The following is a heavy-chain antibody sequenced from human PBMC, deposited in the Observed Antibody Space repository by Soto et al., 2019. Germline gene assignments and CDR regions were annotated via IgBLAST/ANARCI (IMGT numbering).Heavy chain of an antibody. D-gene: IGHD3-3*01. V-gene: IGHV3-30*18. J-gene: IGHJ4*02. CDR3: PKDLRYYDFWSGSAEGYFDY. CDR2: ISYDGSNK. Sequence: QVQLVESGGGVVQPGRSLRLSCAASGFTFSSYGMHWVRQAPGKGLEWVAVISYDGSNKYYADSVKGRFTISRDNSKNTLYLQMNSLRAEDTAVYYCPKDLRYYDFWSGSAEGYFDYWGQGTLVTVSS. CDR1: GFTFSSYG.